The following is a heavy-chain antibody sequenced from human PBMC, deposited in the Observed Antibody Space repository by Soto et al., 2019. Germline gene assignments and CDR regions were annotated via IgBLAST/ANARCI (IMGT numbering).Heavy chain of an antibody. V-gene: IGHV1-69*12. D-gene: IGHD4-17*01. CDR2: IIPIFGTA. CDR3: ARSRTMYTVTHRDSYWYFDL. Sequence: QVQLVQSGAEVKKPGSSVKVSCKASGGTFSSYAISWVRQAPGQGLEWMGGIIPIFGTANYAQKFQGRVTITADESTSTAYMELSSLRSEDTAMYYCARSRTMYTVTHRDSYWYFDLWGRGTLVTVSS. J-gene: IGHJ2*01. CDR1: GGTFSSYA.